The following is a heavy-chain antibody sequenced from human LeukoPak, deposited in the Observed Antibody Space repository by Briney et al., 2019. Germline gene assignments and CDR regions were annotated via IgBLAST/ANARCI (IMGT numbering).Heavy chain of an antibody. CDR3: ASDIVATSGDF. CDR2: ITSAGRAI. V-gene: IGHV3-11*01. D-gene: IGHD5-12*01. Sequence: GGSLRLSCAASGFTFSDFYMSWIRQAPGKGLEWVSYITSAGRAIYYADSVQGRFTISRDNARISLYLQMNGLRAEDSAVYYCASDIVATSGDFWGQGTLVTVSS. CDR1: GFTFSDFY. J-gene: IGHJ4*02.